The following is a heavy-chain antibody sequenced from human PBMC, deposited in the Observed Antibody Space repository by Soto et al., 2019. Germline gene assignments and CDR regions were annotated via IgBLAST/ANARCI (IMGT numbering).Heavy chain of an antibody. J-gene: IGHJ6*02. CDR3: AQGPLRCSTYGDCADCSDGTDV. V-gene: IGHV3-30*18. D-gene: IGHD4-17*01. CDR1: GFTFSAFG. CDR2: ASYGGGTK. Sequence: QMQLVESGGDVVQPGTSLRLSCVASGFTFSAFGMHWVRQAPGKGLEWVAIASYGGGTKYYGDSVQGRFTISRDNSRVTHDLHVTLRRYRDPIVYYCAQGPLRCSTYGDCADCSDGTDVGGHGTTVTVS.